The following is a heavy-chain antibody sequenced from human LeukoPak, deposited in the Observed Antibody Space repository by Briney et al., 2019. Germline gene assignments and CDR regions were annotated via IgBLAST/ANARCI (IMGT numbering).Heavy chain of an antibody. V-gene: IGHV3-38-3*01. Sequence: GGSLRLSCAASGFTVSSNEMSWVRQAPGKGLEWVSSISGGSTYYADSRKGRFTISRDNSKNTLHLQMNSLRAEDTAVYYCAKALFVVGATRSSFDYWGQGTLVTVSS. CDR2: ISGGST. J-gene: IGHJ4*02. CDR1: GFTVSSNE. D-gene: IGHD1-26*01. CDR3: AKALFVVGATRSSFDY.